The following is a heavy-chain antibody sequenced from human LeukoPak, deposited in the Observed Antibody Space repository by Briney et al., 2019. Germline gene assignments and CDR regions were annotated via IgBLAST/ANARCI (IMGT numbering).Heavy chain of an antibody. D-gene: IGHD5-12*01. CDR1: GGSISKYY. J-gene: IGHJ4*02. Sequence: SETLSLTCTVSGGSISKYYWGWMRQPPRKGLEGIGSIYYSGRTYYNPPLKSRVTISVDTSKNQFSLKLSSVTAADTAVYYCRYRSDIVAPYYFDYWGQGTLVTVSS. CDR2: IYYSGRT. CDR3: RYRSDIVAPYYFDY. V-gene: IGHV4-39*01.